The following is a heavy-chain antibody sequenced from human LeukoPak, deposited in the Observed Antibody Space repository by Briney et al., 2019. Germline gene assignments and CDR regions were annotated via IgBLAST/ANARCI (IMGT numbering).Heavy chain of an antibody. J-gene: IGHJ6*02. CDR1: GFTFSSYG. D-gene: IGHD3-9*01. V-gene: IGHV3-33*01. Sequence: PGGSLRLSCAASGFTFSSYGMHWVRQAPGKGLEWVAVIWYDGSNKYYADSVKGRFTISRDNSKNTLYLQMNSLRAEDTAVYYCAREVLTGYLYYYYYGMDVWGQGTTVTVSS. CDR2: IWYDGSNK. CDR3: AREVLTGYLYYYYYGMDV.